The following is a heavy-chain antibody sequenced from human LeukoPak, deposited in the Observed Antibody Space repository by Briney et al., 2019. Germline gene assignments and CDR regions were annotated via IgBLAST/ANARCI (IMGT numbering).Heavy chain of an antibody. J-gene: IGHJ4*02. CDR3: ARDNYDILTARYFDY. CDR1: GFTFSSYG. V-gene: IGHV3-33*01. D-gene: IGHD3-9*01. CDR2: IWYDGSNK. Sequence: TGGSLRLSCAASGFTFSSYGMHWVRQAPGKGLEWVAVIWYDGSNKYYADSVKGRFTISRDNSKNTLYLQMNSLRAEDTAVHYCARDNYDILTARYFDYWGQGTLVTVSS.